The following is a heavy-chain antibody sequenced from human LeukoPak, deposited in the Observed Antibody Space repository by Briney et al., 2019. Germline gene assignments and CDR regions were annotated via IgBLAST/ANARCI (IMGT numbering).Heavy chain of an antibody. CDR3: ARGKYYDFWSGYSMYNWFDP. CDR2: INHSGST. Sequence: PSETLSLTCAVYGGSFSGYYWNWIRQPPGKGLEWIGEINHSGSTNYNPSLKSRVTISVDTSKNQFSLKLSSVTAADTAVYYCARGKYYDFWSGYSMYNWFDPWGQGTLVTVSS. D-gene: IGHD3-3*01. V-gene: IGHV4-34*01. J-gene: IGHJ5*02. CDR1: GGSFSGYY.